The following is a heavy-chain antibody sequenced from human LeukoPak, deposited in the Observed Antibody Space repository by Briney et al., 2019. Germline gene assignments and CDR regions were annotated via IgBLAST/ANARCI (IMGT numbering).Heavy chain of an antibody. CDR3: TSRVVTTNDY. D-gene: IGHD2-21*02. Sequence: GGSLRLSCAASGFTFSESWMNWVRQAPGKGLEWVGRVKRKTDGETTDYPAPVKGRFTISRDDSKNTFYLQMNSLKTEDTAVYYCTSRVVTTNDYWGQGTLVTVSS. V-gene: IGHV3-15*01. CDR2: VKRKTDGETT. CDR1: GFTFSESW. J-gene: IGHJ4*02.